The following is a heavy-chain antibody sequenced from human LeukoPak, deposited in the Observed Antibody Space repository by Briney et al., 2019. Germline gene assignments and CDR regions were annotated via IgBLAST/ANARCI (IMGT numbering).Heavy chain of an antibody. CDR1: GFTFSSYW. D-gene: IGHD1-14*01. CDR3: VRAHGVLYNPGCYLDF. J-gene: IGHJ4*02. Sequence: GGSLRLSCAASGFTFSSYWMSWVRQAPGKGLEWVGNINQHGSEKYYVDSVKGRFTFSRDNAENSLYLQMNSLRVDDTAVYYCVRAHGVLYNPGCYLDFWGQGTLVTVSS. CDR2: INQHGSEK. V-gene: IGHV3-7*01.